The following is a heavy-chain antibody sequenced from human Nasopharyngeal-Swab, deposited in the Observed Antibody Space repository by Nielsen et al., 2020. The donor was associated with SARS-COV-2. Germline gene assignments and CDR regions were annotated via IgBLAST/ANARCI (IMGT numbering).Heavy chain of an antibody. CDR3: ARDLGYCSGGSCYSE. CDR1: GGTFSSYA. Sequence: SVKVSCKASGGTFSSYAISWVRQDPGQGLEWMGGIIPILGIANYAQKFQGRVTITADKSTSTAYMELSSLRSDDTGVYYCARDLGYCSGGSCYSEWGQGTLVTVSS. J-gene: IGHJ4*02. D-gene: IGHD2-15*01. CDR2: IIPILGIA. V-gene: IGHV1-69*10.